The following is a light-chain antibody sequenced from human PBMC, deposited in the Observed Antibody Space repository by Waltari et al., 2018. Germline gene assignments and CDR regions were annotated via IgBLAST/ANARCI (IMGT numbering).Light chain of an antibody. Sequence: EIVMTQSPATLSVSPGERATFSCRASQSIADNLAWYQQKPAQAPRLLIYGASTRATGVPGRFRGSGSRTEFTLTISSLQSEDVAIYYCQQYNHWPPITFGQGTRLEIK. V-gene: IGKV3-15*01. CDR1: QSIADN. J-gene: IGKJ5*01. CDR2: GAS. CDR3: QQYNHWPPIT.